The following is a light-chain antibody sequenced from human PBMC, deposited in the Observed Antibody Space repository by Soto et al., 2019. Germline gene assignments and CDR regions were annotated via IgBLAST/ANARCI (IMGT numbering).Light chain of an antibody. J-gene: IGKJ3*01. CDR1: QSIGSF. Sequence: DIQMTQSPSSLSASVGDRVTIPCRASQSIGSFLCWYQQKPGQAPKSLIYAASNLHSGVPSRFSGSGSGTDFTLTIASLQPEDFATYYCQQSYSCPFTFGPGTKVDIK. CDR3: QQSYSCPFT. CDR2: AAS. V-gene: IGKV1-39*01.